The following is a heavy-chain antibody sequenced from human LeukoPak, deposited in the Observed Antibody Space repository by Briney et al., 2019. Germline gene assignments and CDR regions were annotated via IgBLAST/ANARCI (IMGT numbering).Heavy chain of an antibody. CDR2: IDYSGGSS. V-gene: IGHV3-66*01. J-gene: IGHJ4*02. CDR3: ARGGPAAGRFDY. D-gene: IGHD6-13*01. Sequence: PGGSLRLSCTVSGFTLSSYEMSWIRQAPGKGLEWVSSIDYSGGSSYYADSEKGRFTISRDNSKNTLYLQMTSLRAEETAVYYCARGGPAAGRFDYWGQGTLVTVSS. CDR1: GFTLSSYE.